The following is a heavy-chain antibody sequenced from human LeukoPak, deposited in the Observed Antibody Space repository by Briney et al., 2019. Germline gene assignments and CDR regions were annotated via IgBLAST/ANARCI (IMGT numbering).Heavy chain of an antibody. V-gene: IGHV3-30*02. CDR1: GFTFSSYG. CDR3: AKERDTAMVTIDY. CDR2: FRYDGTNK. Sequence: GGSLRLSCAASGFTFSSYGMHWVREAPGKGREWGAFFRYDGTNKYYADSVKGRFTISRDNSKNTLYLQMNSLRAEDTAVYYCAKERDTAMVTIDYWGQGTLVTVSS. J-gene: IGHJ4*02. D-gene: IGHD5-18*01.